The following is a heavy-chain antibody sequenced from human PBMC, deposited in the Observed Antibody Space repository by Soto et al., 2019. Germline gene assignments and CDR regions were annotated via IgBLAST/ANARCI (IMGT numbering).Heavy chain of an antibody. CDR2: ISWNSGNI. D-gene: IGHD3-16*01. J-gene: IGHJ3*02. CDR3: AKELITFGGVIEGGSDAFDI. V-gene: IGHV3-9*01. CDR1: GFNFDDYA. Sequence: PGGSLRLSCAASGFNFDDYAMYWVRQAPGKGLEWVSGISWNSGNIGYADSVKGRFTISRDNAKNSLYLQMNSLRAEDTALYYCAKELITFGGVIEGGSDAFDIWGQGTMVTVSS.